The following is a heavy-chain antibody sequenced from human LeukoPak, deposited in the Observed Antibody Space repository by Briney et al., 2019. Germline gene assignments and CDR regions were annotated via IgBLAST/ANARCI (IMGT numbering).Heavy chain of an antibody. CDR2: INTDASAT. Sequence: PGGSLRLSCAASGFTFSSYWMHWVRQPPGKGLVWVSHINTDASATRYADSVKGRFTTSRDNARNTLYLQMNSLRAEDTAIYYCVRAVGGEGDYWGQGTLVTVSS. J-gene: IGHJ4*02. CDR1: GFTFSSYW. V-gene: IGHV3-74*01. D-gene: IGHD3-16*01. CDR3: VRAVGGEGDY.